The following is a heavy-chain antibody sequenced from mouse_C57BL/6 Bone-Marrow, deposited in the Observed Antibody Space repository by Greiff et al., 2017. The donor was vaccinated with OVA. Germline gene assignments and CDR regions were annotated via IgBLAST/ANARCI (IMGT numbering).Heavy chain of an antibody. CDR2: IYPRRGNT. D-gene: IGHD1-1*01. CDR1: GYTFTSYG. CDR3: ARSRYYGSRQCDY. J-gene: IGHJ2*01. Sequence: VQLQQSGAELARPGASVKLSCKASGYTFTSYGISWVKQRTGQGLEWIGEIYPRRGNTYYNEKFKGKATLTADKYSSTAYMELRSLTSEDSAVYFCARSRYYGSRQCDYWGQGTTLTVSS. V-gene: IGHV1-81*01.